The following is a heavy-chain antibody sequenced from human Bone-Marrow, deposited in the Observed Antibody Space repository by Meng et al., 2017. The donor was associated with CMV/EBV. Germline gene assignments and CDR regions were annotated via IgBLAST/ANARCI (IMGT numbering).Heavy chain of an antibody. J-gene: IGHJ4*02. CDR3: AKVIVGATSGFDY. CDR1: GFTFSSYA. Sequence: GESLKISCAASGFTFSSYAMSWVRQAPGKGLEWVSVIYSGGSSTYYADSVKGRFTISRDNSKNTLYLQMNGLRAEDTAVYYCAKVIVGATSGFDYWGQGTRVTGSS. V-gene: IGHV3-23*03. D-gene: IGHD1-26*01. CDR2: IYSGGSST.